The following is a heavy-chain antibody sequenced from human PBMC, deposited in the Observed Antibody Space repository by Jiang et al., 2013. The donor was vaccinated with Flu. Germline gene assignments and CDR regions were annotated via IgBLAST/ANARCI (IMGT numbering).Heavy chain of an antibody. CDR1: GYTFTSYA. CDR3: ARERRPMVQGVISRGGYCGY. V-gene: IGHV7-4-1*02. Sequence: GPSVKVSCKASGYTFTSYAMNWVRQAPGQGLEWMGWINTNTGNPTYAQGFTGRFVFSLDTSVSTAYLQISSLKAEDTAVYYCARERRPMVQGVISRGGYCGYWGQGTLVTVSS. J-gene: IGHJ4*02. D-gene: IGHD3-10*01. CDR2: INTNTGNP.